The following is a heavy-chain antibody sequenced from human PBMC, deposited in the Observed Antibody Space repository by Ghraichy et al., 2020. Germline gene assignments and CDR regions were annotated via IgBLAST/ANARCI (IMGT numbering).Heavy chain of an antibody. CDR1: TDSFSGYY. J-gene: IGHJ6*02. CDR2: INHSGGM. D-gene: IGHD2-21*01. Sequence: SETLSLTCDVSTDSFSGYYWSWIRQPPGKGLEWIGEINHSGGMNYSPSLKSRVAISVDVSKKHLSLKLTSVTAADTAVYYCARGQYSGHYHYYYGMDAWGQGTTVTISS. CDR3: ARGQYSGHYHYYYGMDA. V-gene: IGHV4-34*01.